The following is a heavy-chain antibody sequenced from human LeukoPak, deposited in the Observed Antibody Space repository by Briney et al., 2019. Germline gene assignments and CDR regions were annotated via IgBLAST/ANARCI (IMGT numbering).Heavy chain of an antibody. CDR1: GFTFSSHA. CDR3: ARDLTHYFDY. Sequence: GGSLRLSCAASGFTFSSHAMSWVRRAPGKGLEWVSTISSSGISRYNADSVKGRFTISRDNSKNTMYLQMNSLRVEDTAVYYCARDLTHYFDYWGQGTLVTVSS. CDR2: ISSSGISR. V-gene: IGHV3-23*01. J-gene: IGHJ4*02.